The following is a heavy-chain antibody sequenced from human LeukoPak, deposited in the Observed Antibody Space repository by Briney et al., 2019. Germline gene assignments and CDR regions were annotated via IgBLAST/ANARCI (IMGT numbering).Heavy chain of an antibody. Sequence: RGSLRLSCAASGFTFSGHWMSWVRQAPGKGLEWVANINQGGSDKYYVDSVRGRFTISRDNANNLLYLQMNSLRGEDTAVYYCTRDRSRAEDDWGQGTLVTVSS. D-gene: IGHD1-14*01. J-gene: IGHJ4*02. CDR1: GFTFSGHW. CDR3: TRDRSRAEDD. CDR2: INQGGSDK. V-gene: IGHV3-7*01.